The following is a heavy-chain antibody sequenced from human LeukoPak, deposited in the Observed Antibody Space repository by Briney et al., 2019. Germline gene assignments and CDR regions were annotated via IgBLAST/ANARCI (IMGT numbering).Heavy chain of an antibody. J-gene: IGHJ4*02. Sequence: RGCLRLSPAVSGFTLNNNYMSWVCQAPGKGLEWVSVICSGGSTYYADSVKGRFTIARDNSKSTLYLQMNSLKAEDTAVYYCARGASLYSSGWYYPYWGQGTLVTVSS. CDR2: ICSGGST. CDR3: ARGASLYSSGWYYPY. CDR1: GFTLNNNY. V-gene: IGHV3-66*02. D-gene: IGHD6-19*01.